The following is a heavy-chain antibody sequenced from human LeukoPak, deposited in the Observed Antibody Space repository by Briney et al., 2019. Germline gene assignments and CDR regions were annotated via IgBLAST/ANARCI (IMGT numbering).Heavy chain of an antibody. CDR3: AKDDAWLRFGE. V-gene: IGHV3-23*01. Sequence: GGSLRLSCAVSGFIITNYTMSWVRQAPGKGLEWVSGISPSGDITYYADSVKGRFTISRDNSKNTLYLEVISLTAEDTAVYYCAKDDAWLRFGEWSQGTLVTVSS. CDR2: ISPSGDIT. CDR1: GFIITNYT. J-gene: IGHJ4*02. D-gene: IGHD3-10*01.